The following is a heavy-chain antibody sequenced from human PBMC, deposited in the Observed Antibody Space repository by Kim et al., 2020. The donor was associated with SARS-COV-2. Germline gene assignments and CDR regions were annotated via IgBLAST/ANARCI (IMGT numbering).Heavy chain of an antibody. V-gene: IGHV3-30*02. D-gene: IGHD2-2*01. Sequence: SGKGRVNISREESKNTLYVQMYSLRAEDTAVYYCAKDHSIVVVTAATFDYWGQGTLVTVSS. J-gene: IGHJ4*02. CDR3: AKDHSIVVVTAATFDY.